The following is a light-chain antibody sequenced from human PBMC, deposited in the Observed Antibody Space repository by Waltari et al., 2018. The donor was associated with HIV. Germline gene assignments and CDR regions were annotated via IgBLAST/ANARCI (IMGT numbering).Light chain of an antibody. CDR3: CTYAAKYVL. Sequence: QSALTQPRSVSGSPGQSVTISYTRTGSDVGNFNFVSWYQHLPAKAPKLLIYDVTKRPSGVPDRFSGSKSGDTASLSISGLQAEDEADYYCCTYAAKYVLFGGGTNLTVL. CDR1: GSDVGNFNF. J-gene: IGLJ2*01. V-gene: IGLV2-11*01. CDR2: DVT.